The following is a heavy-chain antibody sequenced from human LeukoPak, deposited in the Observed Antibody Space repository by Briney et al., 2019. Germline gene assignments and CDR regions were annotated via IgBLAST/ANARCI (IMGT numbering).Heavy chain of an antibody. D-gene: IGHD3-22*01. Sequence: PGGSLRLSCAASGFTFSSYGMHWVRQAPGKGLEWVAFIRYDGSNKYYADSVKGRFTISRDNSKNTLYLQMNSLRAEDTAVYYCAKDALYADYYDSSGSIDYWGQGNLVTVSS. CDR2: IRYDGSNK. J-gene: IGHJ4*02. CDR1: GFTFSSYG. V-gene: IGHV3-30*02. CDR3: AKDALYADYYDSSGSIDY.